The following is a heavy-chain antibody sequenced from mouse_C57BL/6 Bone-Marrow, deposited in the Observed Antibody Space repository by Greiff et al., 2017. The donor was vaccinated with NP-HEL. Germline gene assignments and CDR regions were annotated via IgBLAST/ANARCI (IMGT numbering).Heavy chain of an antibody. V-gene: IGHV1-76*01. CDR1: GYTFTDYY. J-gene: IGHJ2*01. Sequence: VHLVESGAELVRPGASVKLSCKASGYTFTDYYINWVKQRPGQGLEWIARIYPGSGNTYYNEKFKGKATLTAEKSSSTAYMQLSSLTSEDSAVYFCARREPGRHYFDYWGQGTTLTVSS. CDR2: IYPGSGNT. CDR3: ARREPGRHYFDY.